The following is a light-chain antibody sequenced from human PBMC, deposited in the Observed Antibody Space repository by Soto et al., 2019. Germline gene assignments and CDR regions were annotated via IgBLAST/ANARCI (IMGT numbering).Light chain of an antibody. CDR3: MQALQTPRT. V-gene: IGKV2-28*01. CDR1: QSLLHSNGYNY. CDR2: LSS. Sequence: DIVMTQSPLSLPVTPGEPASISCRSSQSLLHSNGYNYLDWYLQKPGQSPLLLIYLSSNRASGVPDRFSGSGSGTDFTLKISGVEAEDVGVYYCMQALQTPRTFGQGTKVEIK. J-gene: IGKJ1*01.